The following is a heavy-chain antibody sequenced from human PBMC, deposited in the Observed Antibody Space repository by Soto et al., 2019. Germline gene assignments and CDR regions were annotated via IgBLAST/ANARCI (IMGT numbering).Heavy chain of an antibody. V-gene: IGHV1-18*01. J-gene: IGHJ6*03. Sequence: ASVKVSCKASGYTFSSYAISWVRQAAGQGLEWMGWISPYNGNTNYAQNLQGRVTMTTDTSTTTAYMELRSLRSDDTAIYYCARGTTVTTTPTYYYMDVWGKGTTVTVSS. D-gene: IGHD4-4*01. CDR2: ISPYNGNT. CDR3: ARGTTVTTTPTYYYMDV. CDR1: GYTFSSYA.